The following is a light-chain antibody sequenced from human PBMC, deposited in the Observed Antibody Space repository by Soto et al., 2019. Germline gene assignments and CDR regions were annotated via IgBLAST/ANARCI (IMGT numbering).Light chain of an antibody. Sequence: QSVLTQPASVSGSPGQSITISCTGTRSDIGAYNYVSWFQQNPGKAPKCMIYDVYSRPSGVSHRFSGSKSANTASLTISGLQAEDEAVYYCTSYTTTNTLALGGGTKLTV. J-gene: IGLJ2*01. V-gene: IGLV2-14*01. CDR3: TSYTTTNTLA. CDR2: DVY. CDR1: RSDIGAYNY.